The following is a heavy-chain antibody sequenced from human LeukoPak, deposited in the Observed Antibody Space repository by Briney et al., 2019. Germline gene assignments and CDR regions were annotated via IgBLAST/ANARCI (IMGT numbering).Heavy chain of an antibody. CDR1: GFTFSSYA. V-gene: IGHV3-23*01. D-gene: IGHD3-10*02. J-gene: IGHJ6*02. Sequence: GGSLRLSCAASGFTFSSYAMSWVRQAPGKGLEWVSAISGSGGSTYYADSVKGRFTISRDNSKNTLYLQMNSLRAEDTAVYYCAKDPGDYNVVYGMDVWGQGTTVTVSS. CDR2: ISGSGGST. CDR3: AKDPGDYNVVYGMDV.